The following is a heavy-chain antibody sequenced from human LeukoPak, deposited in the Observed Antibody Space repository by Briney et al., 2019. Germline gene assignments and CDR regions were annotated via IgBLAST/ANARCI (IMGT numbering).Heavy chain of an antibody. D-gene: IGHD6-6*01. CDR1: GYTFTSYA. J-gene: IGHJ4*02. Sequence: ASVKVSCKASGYTFTSYAMHWVRQAPGQRLEWMGWINAGNGNTKYSQKFQGRVTITRDTSASTAYMELSSLRSEDTAVYYCAVHPGYSSWTAHRGILDYWGQGNLVTVSS. CDR2: INAGNGNT. CDR3: AVHPGYSSWTAHRGILDY. V-gene: IGHV1-3*01.